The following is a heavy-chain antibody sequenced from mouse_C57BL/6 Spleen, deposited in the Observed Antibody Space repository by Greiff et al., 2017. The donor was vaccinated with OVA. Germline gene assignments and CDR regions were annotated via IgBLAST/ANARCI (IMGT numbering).Heavy chain of an antibody. J-gene: IGHJ4*01. D-gene: IGHD1-1*01. CDR3: ARDYGSSYVYAMDY. CDR2: INPNNGGT. CDR1: GYTFTDYN. Sequence: VQLQQSGPELVKPGASVKMSCKASGYTFTDYNMHWVKQSHGKSLEWIGYINPNNGGTSYNQKFKGKATLTVNKSSRTAYMELRSLTSEDSAVYYCARDYGSSYVYAMDYWGQGTTVTVSS. V-gene: IGHV1-22*01.